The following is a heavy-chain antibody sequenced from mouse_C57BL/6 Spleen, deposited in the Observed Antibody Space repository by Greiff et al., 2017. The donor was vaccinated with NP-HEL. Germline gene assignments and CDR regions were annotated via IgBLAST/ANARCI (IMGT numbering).Heavy chain of an antibody. CDR1: GYAFTSYW. CDR2: IYPGGGST. J-gene: IGHJ3*01. CDR3: ASGYGNYGAY. Sequence: QVQLQQPGAELVKPGASVKMSCKASGYAFTSYWITWVKQRPGQGLEWIGDIYPGGGSTNYKGKFKGKATLTVDTSSSTAYMQLSSLTSEDSAVYYCASGYGNYGAYWGQGTLVTVSA. D-gene: IGHD2-1*01. V-gene: IGHV1-55*01.